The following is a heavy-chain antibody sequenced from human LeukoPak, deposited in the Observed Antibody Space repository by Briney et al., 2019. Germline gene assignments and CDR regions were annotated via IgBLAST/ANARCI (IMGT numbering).Heavy chain of an antibody. D-gene: IGHD3-22*01. CDR3: ARVATMIVVNDAFDI. Sequence: TSETLSLTCAVYGVSFSGYYWSWIRQPPGKGLEWIGEINHSGSTNYNPSLKSRVTISVDTSKNQFSLKLSSVTAADTAVYYCARVATMIVVNDAFDIWGQGTMVTVSS. CDR2: INHSGST. J-gene: IGHJ3*02. V-gene: IGHV4-34*01. CDR1: GVSFSGYY.